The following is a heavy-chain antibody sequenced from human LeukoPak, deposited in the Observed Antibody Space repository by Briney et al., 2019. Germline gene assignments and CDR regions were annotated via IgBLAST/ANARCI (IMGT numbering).Heavy chain of an antibody. CDR1: GGSISSYY. Sequence: SETLSLTCTVSGGSISSYYWSWIRQPPGKGLEWIGYIYYSGSTNYNPSLKSRVTISVDTSKNQFSLKLGSVTAADTALYYCAKETRDGYNFDYWGQGTLVTVSS. CDR3: AKETRDGYNFDY. CDR2: IYYSGST. D-gene: IGHD5-24*01. J-gene: IGHJ4*02. V-gene: IGHV4-59*12.